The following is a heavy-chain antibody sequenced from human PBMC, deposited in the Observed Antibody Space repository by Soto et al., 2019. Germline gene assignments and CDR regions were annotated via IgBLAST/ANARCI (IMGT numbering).Heavy chain of an antibody. J-gene: IGHJ4*02. D-gene: IGHD1-1*01. Sequence: ASVKVSCKASGYTFTSYDIYWVRQATGQVLGWMGWMNPNTGNSGYAQKFQGRVTMTSDTSISTAHMELSSLRSEDTAVYYCARRAETNGWNGFGADKYYFDFWGQGTLVTVSS. CDR1: GYTFTSYD. CDR2: MNPNTGNS. CDR3: ARRAETNGWNGFGADKYYFDF. V-gene: IGHV1-8*01.